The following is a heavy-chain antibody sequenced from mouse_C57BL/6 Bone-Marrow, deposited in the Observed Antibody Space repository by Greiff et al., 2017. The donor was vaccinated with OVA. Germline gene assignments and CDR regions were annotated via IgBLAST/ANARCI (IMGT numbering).Heavy chain of an antibody. J-gene: IGHJ1*03. V-gene: IGHV6-3*01. CDR2: IRLKSDNYAT. D-gene: IGHD2-5*01. Sequence: EVQVVESGGGLVQPGGSMKLSCVASGFTFSNYWMNWVRQSPEKGLEWVAQIRLKSDNYATHYAESVKGRFTISRDDSKSSVYLQMNNLRAEDTGIYYCTRAYYSNYWYFDVWGTGTTVTVSS. CDR3: TRAYYSNYWYFDV. CDR1: GFTFSNYW.